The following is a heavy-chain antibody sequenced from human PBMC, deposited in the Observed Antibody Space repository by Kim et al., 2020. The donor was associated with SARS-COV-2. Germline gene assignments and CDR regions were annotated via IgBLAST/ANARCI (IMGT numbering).Heavy chain of an antibody. D-gene: IGHD3-10*01. V-gene: IGHV4-39*01. Sequence: PSHKSRVTISVDTSKSQFSLKLSSVTAADTAVYYCARLPRITMVRGGLDYWGQGTLVTVSS. J-gene: IGHJ4*02. CDR3: ARLPRITMVRGGLDY.